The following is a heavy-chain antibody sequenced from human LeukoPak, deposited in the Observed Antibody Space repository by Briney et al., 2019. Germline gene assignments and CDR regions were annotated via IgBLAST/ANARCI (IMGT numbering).Heavy chain of an antibody. CDR3: ARGGGYCSGVSCHIDY. CDR1: GGSISIYY. V-gene: IGHV4-59*01. D-gene: IGHD2-15*01. J-gene: IGHJ4*02. CDR2: IYYSGST. Sequence: SQTLSLTCTVSGGSISIYYWSWIRQPPGNGLEWIGYIYYSGSTNYNPSLKSRVPISENTSKNQFSLKLSSVTAADTAVYYCARGGGYCSGVSCHIDYWGQGTLVTVSS.